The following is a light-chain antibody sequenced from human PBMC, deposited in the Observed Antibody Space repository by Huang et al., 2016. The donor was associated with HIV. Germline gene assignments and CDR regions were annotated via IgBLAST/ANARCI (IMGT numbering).Light chain of an antibody. CDR3: QQSHSTPYT. J-gene: IGKJ2*01. CDR2: DAS. Sequence: DIQMTQSPSSLSASVGDRVTISCRANQIISTYLIWYQQKPGKAPKLLIYDASSVQRGVPSRFRGSGSGTDFTLTISSLQPEDFATYYCQQSHSTPYTFGQGTKLEIK. V-gene: IGKV1-39*01. CDR1: QIISTY.